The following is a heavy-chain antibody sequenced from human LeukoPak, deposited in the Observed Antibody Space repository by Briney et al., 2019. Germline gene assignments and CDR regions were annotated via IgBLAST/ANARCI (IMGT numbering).Heavy chain of an antibody. J-gene: IGHJ4*02. CDR1: GFTFSSDS. CDR2: ISSSSRTI. Sequence: VGSLRLPCASSGFTFSSDSMNWVRQAPGKGLEWGSSISSSSRTIYYADSVKSRFTISRDNAKNSLYLQMNSLSAADTAVYYCAREGGSGWYPYDYFDYWGQGTMVTVSS. CDR3: AREGGSGWYPYDYFDY. D-gene: IGHD6-19*01. V-gene: IGHV3-48*01.